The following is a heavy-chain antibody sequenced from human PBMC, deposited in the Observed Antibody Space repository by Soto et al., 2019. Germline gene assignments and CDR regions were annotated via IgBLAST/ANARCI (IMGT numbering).Heavy chain of an antibody. J-gene: IGHJ4*02. CDR3: ASHGAYRVHEYGDELAT. V-gene: IGHV4-34*01. CDR2: INHSLST. Sequence: PSETLSLTCAFYVWSFIGDYCSLILQPPVNWLEWIVEINHSLSTNYNPSLNSRVTISVDTYKNQFSLKLSSVTAADTDVYYCASHGAYRVHEYGDELATWGQGNKVNVSS. CDR1: VWSFIGDY. D-gene: IGHD4-17*01.